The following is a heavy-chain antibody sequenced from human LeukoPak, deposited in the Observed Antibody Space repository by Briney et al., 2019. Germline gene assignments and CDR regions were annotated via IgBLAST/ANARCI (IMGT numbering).Heavy chain of an antibody. CDR2: INHSGST. V-gene: IGHV4-34*01. J-gene: IGHJ4*02. Sequence: KPSETLSLTCAVYGGSFSGYYWSWIRQPPGKGLEWIGEINHSGSTNYNPSLKSRVTISVDTSKNQFSLKLSSVTAADTAVYYCARGGDSSGYYDYFDYWGQGTLVTVSS. CDR3: ARGGDSSGYYDYFDY. CDR1: GGSFSGYY. D-gene: IGHD3-22*01.